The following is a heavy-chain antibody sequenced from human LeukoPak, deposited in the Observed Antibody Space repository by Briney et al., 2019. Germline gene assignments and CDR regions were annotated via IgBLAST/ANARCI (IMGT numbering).Heavy chain of an antibody. V-gene: IGHV4-31*03. CDR2: IYYSGST. Sequence: PSQTLSLTCTVSGGSISSGGYYWSWIRQHPGKGLEWIGYIYYSGSTYYNPSLKSRVTISVDTPKNQFSLKLSSVTAADTAVYYCARLPGIGHDHYYYYYMDVWGKGTTVTVSS. CDR1: GGSISSGGYY. D-gene: IGHD2/OR15-2a*01. J-gene: IGHJ6*03. CDR3: ARLPGIGHDHYYYYYMDV.